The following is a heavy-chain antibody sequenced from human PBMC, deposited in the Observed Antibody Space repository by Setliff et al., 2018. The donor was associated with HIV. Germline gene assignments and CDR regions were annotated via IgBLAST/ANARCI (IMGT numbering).Heavy chain of an antibody. D-gene: IGHD3-3*01. V-gene: IGHV3-21*01. CDR2: ISGTSYI. CDR3: ARDYLYYNLYNGSPVYGMDV. Sequence: GGSLRLSCAASGFTFSDYSMTWGRQVPWRGLEWVSSISGTSYIDYADSVKGRFTVYRDNAKNSLYLQMNSLRVEDTAVYYCARDYLYYNLYNGSPVYGMDVWGQGTTVTVSS. J-gene: IGHJ6*02. CDR1: GFTFSDYS.